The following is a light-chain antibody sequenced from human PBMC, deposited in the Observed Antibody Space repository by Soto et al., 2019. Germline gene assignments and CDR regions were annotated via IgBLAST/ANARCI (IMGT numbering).Light chain of an antibody. Sequence: DIQMTQSPSTLSASVGDSVTITCRASQSINSLVAWYQQHPGKAPKLLRHDASSLENGVPSRFSGSGSGTGFTLTITSLQPDDFATYYCLQYDHYSTFGQGTKLEI. V-gene: IGKV1-5*01. CDR3: LQYDHYST. J-gene: IGKJ2*01. CDR2: DAS. CDR1: QSINSL.